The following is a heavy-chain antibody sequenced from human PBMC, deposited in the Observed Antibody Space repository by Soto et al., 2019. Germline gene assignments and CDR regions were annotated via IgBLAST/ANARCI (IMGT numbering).Heavy chain of an antibody. J-gene: IGHJ4*02. CDR1: GFDFRGYF. Sequence: VQLVDSGGGLVQPGGSLRLSCATSGFDFRGYFMTWVRQPPGKGLEWVANIGQDGSEKNYVDSVRGRFTISKDTATNIMYRQMDNLKGEDAGLFYVTRGWRHFGHWRRGTPVIVSS. V-gene: IGHV3-7*04. CDR3: TRGWRHFGH. CDR2: IGQDGSEK.